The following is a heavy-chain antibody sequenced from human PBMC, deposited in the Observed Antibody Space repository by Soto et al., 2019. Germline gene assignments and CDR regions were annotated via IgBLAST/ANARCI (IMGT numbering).Heavy chain of an antibody. V-gene: IGHV3-23*01. CDR2: ISGSGGST. CDR1: GFTFSSYA. D-gene: IGHD3-3*01. Sequence: EVQLLESGGGLVQPGGSLRLSCAASGFTFSSYAMSWVRQAPGKGLEWGSAISGSGGSTYYADSVKGRFTISRDNSKNTLYLQMNSLRAEDTAVYYCAKTVSPTYYFWPNYYGMDVWGQGTTVTVSS. J-gene: IGHJ6*02. CDR3: AKTVSPTYYFWPNYYGMDV.